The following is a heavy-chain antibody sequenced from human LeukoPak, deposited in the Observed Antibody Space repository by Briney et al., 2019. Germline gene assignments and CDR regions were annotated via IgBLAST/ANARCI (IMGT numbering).Heavy chain of an antibody. CDR3: ARVTAIVPAAMTGYYFDY. J-gene: IGHJ4*02. D-gene: IGHD2-2*01. CDR1: GGSISSGDYY. Sequence: SQTLSLTCTVSGGSISSGDYYWSWIRQHPGEGLVWIGYIYYSGSTYYNPSLKSRVTISVDTSKNQFSLQLSSAAAAGTAVYYCARVTAIVPAAMTGYYFDYWGQGTLVTVSS. CDR2: IYYSGST. V-gene: IGHV4-31*03.